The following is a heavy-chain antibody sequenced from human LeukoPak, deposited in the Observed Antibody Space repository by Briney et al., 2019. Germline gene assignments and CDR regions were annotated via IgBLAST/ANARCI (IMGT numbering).Heavy chain of an antibody. V-gene: IGHV4-59*08. D-gene: IGHD2-8*01. Sequence: SETLSLTCTISGGSISSYFWTWIRQPPGKGLESIGDIYSGGSTNYDPALKRRVTISFVTSKNQSPLTLSSVTAADTAVYYCARREAVTKRYYFDYWGQGTLVTVS. J-gene: IGHJ4*02. CDR1: GGSISSYF. CDR2: IYSGGST. CDR3: ARREAVTKRYYFDY.